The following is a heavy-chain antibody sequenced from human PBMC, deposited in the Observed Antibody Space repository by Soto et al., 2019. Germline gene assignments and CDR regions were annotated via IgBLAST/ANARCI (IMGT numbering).Heavy chain of an antibody. D-gene: IGHD6-19*01. V-gene: IGHV1-18*01. J-gene: IGHJ5*02. CDR1: GYTFTNYG. CDR3: SRGPAYNSGWYRDWFDA. Sequence: HVELEQSGTDVKKPGASVTVSCRASGYTFTNYGINWVRQAPGHGLEWMGWISGHNSNTSHAQNFQGRVTMATDTSTSTAYLDLRSLTSCDTGIYYCSRGPAYNSGWYRDWFDAWGQGTLVTVSS. CDR2: ISGHNSNT.